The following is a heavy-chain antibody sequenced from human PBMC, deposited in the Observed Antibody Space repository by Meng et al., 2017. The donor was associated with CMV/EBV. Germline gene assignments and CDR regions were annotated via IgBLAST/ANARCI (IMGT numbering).Heavy chain of an antibody. D-gene: IGHD2-2*01. V-gene: IGHV3-21*01. J-gene: IGHJ3*02. CDR1: GFTFSSYS. CDR3: ARNYVPAAISGDAFDI. Sequence: GESLKISCAASGFTFSSYSMNWVCQAPGKGLEWVSSISSSSSYIYYADSVKGRFTISRDNAKNSLYLQMNSLRAEDTAVYYCARNYVPAAISGDAFDIWGQGTMVTVSS. CDR2: ISSSSSYI.